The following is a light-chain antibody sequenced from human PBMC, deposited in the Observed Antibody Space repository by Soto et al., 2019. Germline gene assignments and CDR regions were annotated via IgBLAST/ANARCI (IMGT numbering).Light chain of an antibody. CDR1: QSVSSK. CDR3: QQYNSWPRT. Sequence: IVMTQSPATLSVSPGERATLSCRASQSVSSKLAWYQQKPGQAPRLLIYGASTRAAGIPARFSGSGSGTDFILSISSLQSEDFAVYYCQQYNSWPRTFGQGTKVDIK. V-gene: IGKV3-15*01. J-gene: IGKJ1*01. CDR2: GAS.